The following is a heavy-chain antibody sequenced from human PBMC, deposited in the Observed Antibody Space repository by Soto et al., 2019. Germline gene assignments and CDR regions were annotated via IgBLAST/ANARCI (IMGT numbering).Heavy chain of an antibody. CDR1: GYSFTSYW. Sequence: RKISCSTSGYSFTSYWIGWVRQMPGKGLEWMGIIHPGDSDTRYSPSFQGQVTISADKSITTAYLQWSSLKASDTAIYYCARSRTYGGNSFDYWGQGTLVTVSS. J-gene: IGHJ4*02. CDR3: ARSRTYGGNSFDY. CDR2: IHPGDSDT. V-gene: IGHV5-51*01. D-gene: IGHD2-15*01.